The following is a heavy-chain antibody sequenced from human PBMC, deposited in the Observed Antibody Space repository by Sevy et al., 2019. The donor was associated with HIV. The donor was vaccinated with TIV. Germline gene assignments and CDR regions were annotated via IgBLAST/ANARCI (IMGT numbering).Heavy chain of an antibody. V-gene: IGHV1-2*02. CDR2: INPNSGGT. Sequence: ASVKVSCKASGYTFTGYYMHWVRQAPGQGLEWMGWINPNSGGTNYAQKFQGRVTMTRDTSISTAYMELSRLRSDDTAEYYCAGAFGGVIAYYYYYGMDVWGQGTTVTVSS. J-gene: IGHJ6*02. D-gene: IGHD3-16*02. CDR3: AGAFGGVIAYYYYYGMDV. CDR1: GYTFTGYY.